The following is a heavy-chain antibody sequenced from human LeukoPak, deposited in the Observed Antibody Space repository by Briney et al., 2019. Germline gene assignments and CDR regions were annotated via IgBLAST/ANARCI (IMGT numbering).Heavy chain of an antibody. D-gene: IGHD3-22*01. CDR2: ISSSGSTI. Sequence: GGSLRLSCAASGFTFSSYEMNWVRQAPGKGLEWVSYISSSGSTIYYADSVKGRFTISRDNAKNSLYLQMNSLRAEDTAVYYCARDNGYYYDSSGLCWGQGTLVTVSS. V-gene: IGHV3-48*03. CDR1: GFTFSSYE. J-gene: IGHJ4*02. CDR3: ARDNGYYYDSSGLC.